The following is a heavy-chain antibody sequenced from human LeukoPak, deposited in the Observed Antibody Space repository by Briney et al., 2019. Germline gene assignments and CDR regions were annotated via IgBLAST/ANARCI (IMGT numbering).Heavy chain of an antibody. J-gene: IGHJ4*02. D-gene: IGHD6-19*01. CDR2: INWNGGRA. CDR3: DRDQGGSGGWYEAEGY. CDR1: GFTFDDYG. V-gene: IGHV3-20*04. Sequence: GGSLRLSCAASGFTFDDYGMSWVRQAPGKGLEWVSCINWNGGRACYVDSVKGRFTISSDNAKNTLYLHMNSLRAEDTALYYFDRDQGGSGGWYEAEGYWGQGTLVSVSS.